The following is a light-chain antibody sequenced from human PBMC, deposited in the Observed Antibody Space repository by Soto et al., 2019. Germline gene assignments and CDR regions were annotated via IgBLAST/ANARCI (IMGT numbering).Light chain of an antibody. CDR1: QSVNY. J-gene: IGKJ4*01. CDR3: QKRSTWPAVT. V-gene: IGKV3-11*01. CDR2: DAS. Sequence: EIVLTQSPATLSLSPGERATLSCRASQSVNYLAWYQQKPGQAPRLLIYDASNRATGIPARFSGSGSGTDFTLTISSLEPEDFAVYYCQKRSTWPAVTFGGGTKLEIK.